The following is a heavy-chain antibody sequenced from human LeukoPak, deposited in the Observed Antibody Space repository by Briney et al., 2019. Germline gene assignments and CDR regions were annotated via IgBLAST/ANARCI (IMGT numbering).Heavy chain of an antibody. V-gene: IGHV3-30-3*01. CDR1: GFTFSSYA. J-gene: IGHJ6*02. Sequence: GGSLRLSCAASGFTFSSYAMHWVRQAPGKGLEWVAVISYDGSNKYYADSVKGRFTISRDNSKNTLYLQMNSLRAEDTAVYYCARDMIPYYYGSGSAYGMDVWGQGTTVTVSS. CDR2: ISYDGSNK. CDR3: ARDMIPYYYGSGSAYGMDV. D-gene: IGHD3-10*01.